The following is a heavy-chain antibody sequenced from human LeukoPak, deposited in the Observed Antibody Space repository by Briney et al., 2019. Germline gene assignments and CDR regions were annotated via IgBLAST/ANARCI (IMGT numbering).Heavy chain of an antibody. D-gene: IGHD6-13*01. CDR2: IYYSGTT. Sequence: SETLSLTCTVSGGSISSSSYYWGWIRQPPGKGLEWIGSIYYSGTTYYNPSLKSRVTIAVDTSKNQFSLKVSSVTAADTAVFYCARGASKLASSFDYWGQGTLVTVSS. J-gene: IGHJ4*02. CDR1: GGSISSSSYY. CDR3: ARGASKLASSFDY. V-gene: IGHV4-39*01.